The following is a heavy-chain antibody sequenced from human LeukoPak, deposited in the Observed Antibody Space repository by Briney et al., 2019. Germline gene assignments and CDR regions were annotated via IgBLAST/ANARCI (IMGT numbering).Heavy chain of an antibody. V-gene: IGHV3-23*01. CDR2: LSGTGGNT. D-gene: IGHD2-21*02. CDR1: GITLSSYA. J-gene: IGHJ4*02. CDR3: AKAWALTYLGGVDS. Sequence: GGSLRLSCAAPGITLSSYAMTWVRQAPGKGLEWVSTLSGTGGNTYYADSVRGRFTISRDNSKNTLYLQMNSLRAEDTAVYYCAKAWALTYLGGVDSWGQGTLVTVSS.